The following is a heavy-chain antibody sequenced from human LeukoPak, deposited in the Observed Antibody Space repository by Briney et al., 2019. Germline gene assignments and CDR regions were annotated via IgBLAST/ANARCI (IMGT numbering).Heavy chain of an antibody. D-gene: IGHD3-10*01. CDR2: INPNSGGT. CDR1: GYTFTGYY. Sequence: ASVTVSFKASGYTFTGYYMHWVRQAPGQGLEWMGWINPNSGGTNYAQKLQGRVTMTRDTSISTAYMELSRLRSDDTAVYYCAKVHTHRLLWFGELFATTPLFDYWGQGTLVTVSS. CDR3: AKVHTHRLLWFGELFATTPLFDY. V-gene: IGHV1-2*02. J-gene: IGHJ4*02.